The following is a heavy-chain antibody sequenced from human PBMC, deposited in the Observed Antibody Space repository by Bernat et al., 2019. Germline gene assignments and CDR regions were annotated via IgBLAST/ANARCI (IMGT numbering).Heavy chain of an antibody. Sequence: QVQLVQSGAAVKKPGPSVKVSCKASGYTFTGYYMHWVRQAPGQGLEWMGWINPNSGGTNYAQKFQGWVTMTRDTSISTAYMELSRLRSDDTTVYYCARAGSYGDYVFDYWGQGTLVTVSS. CDR2: INPNSGGT. CDR1: GYTFTGYY. CDR3: ARAGSYGDYVFDY. J-gene: IGHJ4*02. D-gene: IGHD4-17*01. V-gene: IGHV1-2*04.